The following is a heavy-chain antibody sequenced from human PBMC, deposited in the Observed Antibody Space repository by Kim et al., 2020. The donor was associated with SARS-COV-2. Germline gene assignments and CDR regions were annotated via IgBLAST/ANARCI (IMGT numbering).Heavy chain of an antibody. J-gene: IGHJ6*02. CDR2: IIPIFGTA. V-gene: IGHV1-69*13. CDR1: GGNFSFYA. D-gene: IGHD2-2*01. CDR3: ARDPPFPSCELLDYYYGMDV. Sequence: SVKVSCKASGGNFSFYAISWVRQAPGQGLEWMGGIIPIFGTANYAQKFKARVTITADESTSTAYMELSSLRSEDTAVYYCARDPPFPSCELLDYYYGMDVWGQGTTVTVSS.